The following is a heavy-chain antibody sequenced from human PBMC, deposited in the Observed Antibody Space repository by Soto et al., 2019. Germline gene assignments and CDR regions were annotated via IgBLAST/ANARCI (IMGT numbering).Heavy chain of an antibody. CDR3: AKDGSDYYDSRDSRAHFDY. V-gene: IGHV3-30*18. CDR2: VSHDGRNT. D-gene: IGHD3-22*01. Sequence: GGSLRLSCAASGFTSSDYGMHWVRQAPGKGLEWVAVVSHDGRNTHYADSVKGRFTISRDSSKNTVSLEMTSLRAEDTAVYYCAKDGSDYYDSRDSRAHFDYWGQGTLVTVSS. CDR1: GFTSSDYG. J-gene: IGHJ4*02.